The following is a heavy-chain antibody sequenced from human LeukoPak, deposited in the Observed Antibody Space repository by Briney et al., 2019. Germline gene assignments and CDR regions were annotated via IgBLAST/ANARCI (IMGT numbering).Heavy chain of an antibody. D-gene: IGHD2-2*01. CDR3: TTLSYAAAPT. CDR2: VRSETDGGTT. V-gene: IGHV3-15*01. J-gene: IGHJ5*02. Sequence: KPGGSLRLSCAAYGFTFSNASMSWDRQAPGKGLEWVSRVRSETDGGTTDYAAPVQGRFTISRDDSKNTLYLQMNSLETDDTAVYYCTTLSYAAAPTWGQGALVTVSS. CDR1: GFTFSNAS.